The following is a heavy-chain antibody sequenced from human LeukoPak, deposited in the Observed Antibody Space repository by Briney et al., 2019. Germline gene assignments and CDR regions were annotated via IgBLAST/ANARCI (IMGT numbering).Heavy chain of an antibody. CDR1: GGSISSSSYY. CDR2: IYHSGST. Sequence: SETLSLTCTVSGGSISSSSYYWGWIRQPPGKGLEWIGSIYHSGSTYYNPSLKSRVTISVDTSKNQFSLKLSSVTAADTAVYYCARGLSIWMYMVVSPINWFDPWGQGTLVTVSS. J-gene: IGHJ5*02. V-gene: IGHV4-39*07. CDR3: ARGLSIWMYMVVSPINWFDP. D-gene: IGHD2/OR15-2a*01.